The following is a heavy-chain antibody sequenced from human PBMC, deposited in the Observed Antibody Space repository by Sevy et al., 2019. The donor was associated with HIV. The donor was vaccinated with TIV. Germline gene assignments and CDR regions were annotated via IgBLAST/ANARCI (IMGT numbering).Heavy chain of an antibody. D-gene: IGHD3-10*01. V-gene: IGHV3-23*01. CDR2: ISGSTGTT. CDR1: GFTFSNYA. Sequence: GGSLRLSCAASGFTFSNYAMTWVRQAPGKGLEWVSSISGSTGTTYYADSVKGRFTISRDNSKNTLYLQMNSLRAEDRAVYSCAKDTGSGRIYFDSWGQGTPVTVSS. J-gene: IGHJ4*02. CDR3: AKDTGSGRIYFDS.